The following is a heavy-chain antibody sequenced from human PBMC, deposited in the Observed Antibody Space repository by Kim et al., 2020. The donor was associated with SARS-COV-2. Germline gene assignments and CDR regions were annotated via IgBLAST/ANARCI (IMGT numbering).Heavy chain of an antibody. Sequence: GGSLRLSCAASGFTFSSYAIHWVRQAPGKGLEWVAVISYDGSNKYYVDSGKGRFTISRDNSKNTLYLQMNSLRAEDTAVYYCARDRGGEQQLLKMGYYYYGMNSWGQGTTVTVSS. J-gene: IGHJ6*02. D-gene: IGHD6-13*01. V-gene: IGHV3-30*04. CDR1: GFTFSSYA. CDR2: ISYDGSNK. CDR3: ARDRGGEQQLLKMGYYYYGMNS.